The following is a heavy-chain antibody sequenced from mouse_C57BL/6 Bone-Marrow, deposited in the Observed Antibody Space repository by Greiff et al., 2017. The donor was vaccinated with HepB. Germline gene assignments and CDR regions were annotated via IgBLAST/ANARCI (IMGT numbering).Heavy chain of an antibody. CDR2: IYPGDGDT. D-gene: IGHD3-2*02. CDR1: GYAFSSYW. J-gene: IGHJ2*01. CDR3: ARQLRLPYFDY. V-gene: IGHV1-80*01. Sequence: VQLVESGAELVKPGASVKISCKASGYAFSSYWMNWVKQRPGKGLEWIGQIYPGDGDTNYNGKFKGKATLTADKSSSTAYMQLSSLTSEDSAVYFCARQLRLPYFDYWGQGTTLTVSS.